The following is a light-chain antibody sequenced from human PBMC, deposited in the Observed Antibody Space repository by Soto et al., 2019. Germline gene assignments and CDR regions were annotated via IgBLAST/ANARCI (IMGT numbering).Light chain of an antibody. V-gene: IGKV3-20*01. CDR3: QQYGYSPIT. J-gene: IGKJ5*01. Sequence: EIVLTQSPGTRSLSPGERATLSCRASQSVGSNYLAWYQQKPGQAPRLIIYGASSRATDIADRFSGSGSGTDFTLTISRLEPEDFALYYCQQYGYSPITFGQGTQREI. CDR1: QSVGSNY. CDR2: GAS.